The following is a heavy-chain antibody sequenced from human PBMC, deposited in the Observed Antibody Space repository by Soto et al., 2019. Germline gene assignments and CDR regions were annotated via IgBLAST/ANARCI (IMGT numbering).Heavy chain of an antibody. CDR3: AGMSFTVFGEVIDNFYFYGMDV. CDR1: GGSISSYY. D-gene: IGHD3-3*01. Sequence: SETLSLTCDVSGGSISSYYWTWIRQPPGKGLEWIGYLYNTGSTNYNPSLKSRVTISLDTSKNQFFLNLSSVTAADTAVYYCAGMSFTVFGEVIDNFYFYGMDVWGQGTTVTVSS. CDR2: LYNTGST. J-gene: IGHJ6*02. V-gene: IGHV4-59*03.